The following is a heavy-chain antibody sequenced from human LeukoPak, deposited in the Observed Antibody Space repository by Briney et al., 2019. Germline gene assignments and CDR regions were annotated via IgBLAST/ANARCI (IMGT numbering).Heavy chain of an antibody. CDR1: GFTFSSYG. CDR3: AKAYGDYPPGTVDY. Sequence: GGSLRLSCAASGFTFSSYGMHWVRQAPGKGLEWVAFIRYVGSNKYYADSVKGRFTISRDNSKNTLYLQMNSLRAEDTAVYYCAKAYGDYPPGTVDYWGQGTLVTVSS. D-gene: IGHD4-17*01. CDR2: IRYVGSNK. J-gene: IGHJ4*02. V-gene: IGHV3-30*02.